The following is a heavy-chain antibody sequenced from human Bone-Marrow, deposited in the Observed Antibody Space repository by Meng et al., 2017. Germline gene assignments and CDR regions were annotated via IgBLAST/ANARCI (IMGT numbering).Heavy chain of an antibody. V-gene: IGHV3-30*04. J-gene: IGHJ4*02. CDR2: ISYDGSNK. D-gene: IGHD3-10*01. CDR1: GFTFSSYA. Sequence: GESLKISCAASGFTFSSYAMHWVRQAPGKGLEWVAVISYDGSNKYYADSVKGRFTISRDNAKNSLYLQMNSLRAEDTAVYYCAKVSRFSRFGELSGYYFDYWGQGTLVTVSS. CDR3: AKVSRFSRFGELSGYYFDY.